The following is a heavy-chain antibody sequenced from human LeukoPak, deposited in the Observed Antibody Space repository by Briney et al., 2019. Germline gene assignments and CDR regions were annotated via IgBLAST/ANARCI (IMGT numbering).Heavy chain of an antibody. D-gene: IGHD6-19*01. Sequence: GGSLRLSCAASGFTFSSYYMTWVRQAPGKGLEWVSTITSSGGSTYYADSVKGRFTISRDNARNSLYLQMNSLRAEDTALYYCARIAMAGIGDGFDIWGQGTMVTVSS. CDR1: GFTFSSYY. V-gene: IGHV3-23*01. CDR2: ITSSGGST. CDR3: ARIAMAGIGDGFDI. J-gene: IGHJ3*02.